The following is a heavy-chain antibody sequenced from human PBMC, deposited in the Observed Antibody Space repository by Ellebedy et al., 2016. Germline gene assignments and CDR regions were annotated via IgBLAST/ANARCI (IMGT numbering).Heavy chain of an antibody. Sequence: GESLKISXAASGFTFSSYGMHWVRQAPGKGLEWVAVIWYDGSNKYYADSVKGRFTISRDNSKNTLYLQMNSLRAEDTAVYDCAREGVAGTGYYYGMDVWGQGTTVTVSS. D-gene: IGHD6-19*01. CDR2: IWYDGSNK. V-gene: IGHV3-33*01. CDR3: AREGVAGTGYYYGMDV. J-gene: IGHJ6*02. CDR1: GFTFSSYG.